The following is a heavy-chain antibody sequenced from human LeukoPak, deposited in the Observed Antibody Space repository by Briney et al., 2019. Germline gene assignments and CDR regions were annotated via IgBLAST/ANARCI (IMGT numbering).Heavy chain of an antibody. CDR2: VSSTGNTL. V-gene: IGHV3-11*01. D-gene: IGHD1-26*01. J-gene: IGHJ4*02. Sequence: LRLSCAASGFTFSDYYMTWLRQAPGKGLDGVSYVSSTGNTLYYADSVKGRFPIFSDHSKNTLYLQVNILKADDTALYYFSKAEVELWGQGTLVTVSS. CDR1: GFTFSDYY. CDR3: SKAEVEL.